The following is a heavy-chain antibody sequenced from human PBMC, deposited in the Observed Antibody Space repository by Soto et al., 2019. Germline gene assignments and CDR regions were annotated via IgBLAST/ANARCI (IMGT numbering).Heavy chain of an antibody. D-gene: IGHD3-22*01. CDR2: LSGSGVST. Sequence: EVQLLESGGGLVQPGVSLRLSCAASGFTFSSYAMTWVRQAPGKGLEWVSALSGSGVSTYYADSVKGRFTISRDNSKNTLYLQMNSLRAEDTAVYYCAKGGGSKDYYDTSGYYLYYYYAMDVWGQGTTVTVSS. CDR1: GFTFSSYA. J-gene: IGHJ6*02. CDR3: AKGGGSKDYYDTSGYYLYYYYAMDV. V-gene: IGHV3-23*01.